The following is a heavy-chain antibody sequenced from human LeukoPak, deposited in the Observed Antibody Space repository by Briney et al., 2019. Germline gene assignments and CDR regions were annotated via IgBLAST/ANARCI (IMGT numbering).Heavy chain of an antibody. J-gene: IGHJ4*02. CDR1: GFSVSNNY. CDR3: ARGRGLGVVSPYFDY. Sequence: YPGGSLRLSCVVSGFSVSNNYIIWVRRAPGNGLERVSVIYGDGRTSHSASVRGRFTISRDNSKNIVSLQMNNLRAEDTAVYYCARGRGLGVVSPYFDYWGQGTLVTVSS. V-gene: IGHV3-53*01. D-gene: IGHD3-3*01. CDR2: IYGDGRT.